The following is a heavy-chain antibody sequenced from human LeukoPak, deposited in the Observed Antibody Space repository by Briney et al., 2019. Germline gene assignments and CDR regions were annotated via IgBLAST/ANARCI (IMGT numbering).Heavy chain of an antibody. CDR1: GFTFSGYA. D-gene: IGHD2-21*01. CDR2: ISKSDGST. J-gene: IGHJ4*02. Sequence: GGSLRLSCAASGFTFSGYAMTWVRQAPGKGLAWVSSISKSDGSTYYADSVKGRFTISRDNSKNTVYLHMDSLRVEDTAIYYCARGALIPDFRGQGTLVTVSS. V-gene: IGHV3-23*01. CDR3: ARGALIPDF.